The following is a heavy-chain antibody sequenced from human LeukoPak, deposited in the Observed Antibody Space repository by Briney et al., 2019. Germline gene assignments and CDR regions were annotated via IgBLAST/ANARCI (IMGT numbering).Heavy chain of an antibody. CDR3: ARAASSIAARPTGAFDI. D-gene: IGHD6-6*01. CDR2: MNPNSGNT. Sequence: GASVKVSCKASGYTFTSYDINWVRQATGQGLEWMGWMNPNSGNTGYAQKFQGRVTMTRNTSISTAYMELSSLRSEDTAVYYCARAASSIAARPTGAFDIWGQGTMVTVSS. J-gene: IGHJ3*02. CDR1: GYTFTSYD. V-gene: IGHV1-8*01.